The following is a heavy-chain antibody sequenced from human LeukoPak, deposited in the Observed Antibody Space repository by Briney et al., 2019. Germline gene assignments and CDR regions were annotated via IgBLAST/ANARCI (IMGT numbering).Heavy chain of an antibody. CDR2: IIPIFGTA. J-gene: IGHJ4*02. CDR1: GGTFSSYA. Sequence: SVKVSCKASGGTFSSYAISWVRQAPGQGLEWMGGIIPIFGTANYAQKFQGRVTITADESTSTAYMELSSLRSEDTAVYYCAGRAESSSPPTQFDYWGQGTLVTVSS. V-gene: IGHV1-69*01. D-gene: IGHD6-6*01. CDR3: AGRAESSSPPTQFDY.